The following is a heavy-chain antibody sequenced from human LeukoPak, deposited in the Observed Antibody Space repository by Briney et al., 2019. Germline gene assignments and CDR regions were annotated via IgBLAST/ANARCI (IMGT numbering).Heavy chain of an antibody. CDR1: GGSFSGYY. V-gene: IGHV4-34*01. CDR3: ARPPDYGDYGGDAFDI. J-gene: IGHJ3*02. Sequence: SETLSLTCAVYGGSFSGYYWSWIRQPPGKGLEWIGEINHSGSTNYNPSLKSRVTISVDTSKNQFSLKLSSVTAADTAVYYCARPPDYGDYGGDAFDIWGQGTMVTVSS. CDR2: INHSGST. D-gene: IGHD4-17*01.